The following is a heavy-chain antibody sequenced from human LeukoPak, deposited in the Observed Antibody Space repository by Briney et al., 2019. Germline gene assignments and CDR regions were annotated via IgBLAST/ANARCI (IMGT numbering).Heavy chain of an antibody. V-gene: IGHV4-30-2*01. CDR3: ARDGDSSGWTDDAFDI. D-gene: IGHD6-19*01. CDR2: IYHSGST. Sequence: PSQTLSLTCTVSGGSISSGGYYWSWIRQPPGKGLEWIGYIYHSGSTYYNPSLKSRVTISVDTSKNQFSLKLSSVTAADTAVYYCARDGDSSGWTDDAFDIWGQGTMVTVSS. CDR1: GGSISSGGYY. J-gene: IGHJ3*02.